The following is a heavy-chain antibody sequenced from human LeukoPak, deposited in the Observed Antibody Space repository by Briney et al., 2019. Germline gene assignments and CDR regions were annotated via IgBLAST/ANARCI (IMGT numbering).Heavy chain of an antibody. Sequence: SETLSLTCTVSGGSISSYYWSWIRQPPGKGLEWLGYIYYSGSTNYNPSLKSRVTISVDTSKNQFSLKLSSVTAADTAVNYCARDRMEWLISRYYYYYMDVWGKGTTVTVSS. V-gene: IGHV4-59*01. CDR1: GGSISSYY. J-gene: IGHJ6*03. D-gene: IGHD3-3*01. CDR3: ARDRMEWLISRYYYYYMDV. CDR2: IYYSGST.